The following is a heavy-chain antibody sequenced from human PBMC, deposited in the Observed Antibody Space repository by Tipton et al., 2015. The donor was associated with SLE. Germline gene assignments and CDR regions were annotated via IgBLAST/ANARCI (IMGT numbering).Heavy chain of an antibody. V-gene: IGHV3-33*01. D-gene: IGHD2-2*03. CDR3: ARVDYYIDV. CDR1: GFTFNIYA. Sequence: SLRLSCAASGFTFNIYAMHWVRQAPGRGLEWVAVVWYDGSKEYYADSVKGRFTISRDNDRNTQYLQMNSLRDEDTAVYYCARVDYYIDVWGKGTTVTVSS. J-gene: IGHJ6*03. CDR2: VWYDGSKE.